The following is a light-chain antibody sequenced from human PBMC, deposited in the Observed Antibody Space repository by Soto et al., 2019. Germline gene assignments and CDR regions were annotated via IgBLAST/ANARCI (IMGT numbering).Light chain of an antibody. Sequence: EFVLTQSPGTLSLSPGERATLSCRASQSFRSSYLTWYHQKPGQAPRLLIYDASNRATGIPARFSGSGSGTDFTLTISSLEPEDFAVYYCQQRSNWPRFTFGPGTKVDIK. CDR3: QQRSNWPRFT. CDR1: QSFRSSY. V-gene: IGKV3-11*01. J-gene: IGKJ3*01. CDR2: DAS.